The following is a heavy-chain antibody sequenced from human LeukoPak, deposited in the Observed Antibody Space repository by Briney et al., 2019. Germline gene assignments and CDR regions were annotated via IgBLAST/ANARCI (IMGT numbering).Heavy chain of an antibody. CDR2: IKQDGSQE. Sequence: GGSLRLSCVVSEFSASNYWMSWVRQAPGKGLEWVANIKQDGSQENHVDSVKGRFTIPRDNAKNSVYLQMNGLLVEDTAVYYCVREWAGGLAAAGTRIEGSYWGQGTQVIVSS. CDR3: VREWAGGLAAAGTRIEGSY. J-gene: IGHJ4*02. V-gene: IGHV3-7*01. D-gene: IGHD6-13*01. CDR1: EFSASNYW.